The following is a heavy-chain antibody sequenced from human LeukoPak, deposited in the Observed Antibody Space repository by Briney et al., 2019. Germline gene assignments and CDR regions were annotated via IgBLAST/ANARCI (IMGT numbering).Heavy chain of an antibody. D-gene: IGHD3-10*02. CDR1: GFTVSSNY. Sequence: GGSLRLSCAASGFTVSSNYMNWVRQAPGKGLEWVSYISSSGSTIYYADSVKGRFTISRDNAKNSLYLQMNSLRAEDTAVYYCAELGITMIGGAWGKGTTVTISS. CDR2: ISSSGSTI. J-gene: IGHJ6*04. V-gene: IGHV3-48*03. CDR3: AELGITMIGGA.